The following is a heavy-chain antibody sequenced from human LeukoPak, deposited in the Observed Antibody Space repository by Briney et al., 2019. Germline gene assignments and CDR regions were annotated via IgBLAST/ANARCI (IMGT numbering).Heavy chain of an antibody. V-gene: IGHV1-69*04. J-gene: IGHJ4*02. CDR2: IIPILGIA. CDR3: ASIAVAALTGHDY. D-gene: IGHD6-19*01. Sequence: SVKVSCRASGGTFSSYAISWVRQAPGQGLEWMGRIIPILGIANYAQKLQGRVTITADKSTSTAYMELSSLRSEDTAVYYCASIAVAALTGHDYWGQGTLVTVSS. CDR1: GGTFSSYA.